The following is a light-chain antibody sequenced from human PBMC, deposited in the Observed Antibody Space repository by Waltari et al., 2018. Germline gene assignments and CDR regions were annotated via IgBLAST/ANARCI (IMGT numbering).Light chain of an antibody. V-gene: IGKV3-20*01. J-gene: IGKJ1*01. Sequence: EIVLTQSPGTLSLSPGERATLSCRATQSVSSSSLAWYQLRPRQAPRLLVFGASSRAPGIPDRFNGSGSGTDFTLTISRLEPEDFALYYCQQYGSSPPASFGPGTKVELK. CDR2: GAS. CDR3: QQYGSSPPAS. CDR1: QSVSSSS.